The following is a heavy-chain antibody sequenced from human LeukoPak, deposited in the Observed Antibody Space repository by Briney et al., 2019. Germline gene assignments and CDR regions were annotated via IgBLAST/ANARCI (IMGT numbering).Heavy chain of an antibody. CDR1: GYTFTGYY. J-gene: IGHJ4*02. V-gene: IGHV1-2*02. CDR3: ARVEPIDAPFDY. Sequence: ASVKVSCKASGYTFTGYYMHWVRQAPGQGLEWMGWINPNSGGTNYAQKFQGRVTMTRDTSISTAYMELSRLRSDDTAVYYCARVEPIDAPFDYWGQGTLVTVSS. CDR2: INPNSGGT. D-gene: IGHD1-14*01.